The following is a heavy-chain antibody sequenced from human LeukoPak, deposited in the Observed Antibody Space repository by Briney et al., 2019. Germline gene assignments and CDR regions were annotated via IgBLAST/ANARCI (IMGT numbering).Heavy chain of an antibody. V-gene: IGHV3-23*01. CDR2: ISGSGGST. D-gene: IGHD3-22*01. J-gene: IGHJ1*01. CDR3: ATDKAFGMIVVVKYFQH. Sequence: GGSLRLSCAASGFTLSSYAMSWVRQAPGKGLEWVSAISGSGGSTYYADSVKGRFTISRDNSKNTLYLQMNSLRAEDTAVYYCATDKAFGMIVVVKYFQHWGQGTLVTVSS. CDR1: GFTLSSYA.